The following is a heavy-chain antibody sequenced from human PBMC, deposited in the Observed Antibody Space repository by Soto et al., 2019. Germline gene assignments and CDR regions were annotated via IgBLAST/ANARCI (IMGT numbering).Heavy chain of an antibody. CDR1: GYTFTSYY. J-gene: IGHJ5*02. D-gene: IGHD2-2*01. Sequence: ASVKVSCKASGYTFTSYYMHWVRQAPGQGLEWMGIINPSGGSTSYAQKFQGRVTMTRDTSTSTVYMELSSLRSEDTAVYYCARAIVVVPAAMPDLNWFDPWGQGTLVTVS. CDR2: INPSGGST. CDR3: ARAIVVVPAAMPDLNWFDP. V-gene: IGHV1-46*01.